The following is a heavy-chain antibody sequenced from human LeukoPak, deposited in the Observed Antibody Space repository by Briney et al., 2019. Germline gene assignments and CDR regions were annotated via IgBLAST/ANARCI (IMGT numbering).Heavy chain of an antibody. CDR2: ISSSGSTI. CDR3: ASHRLGELSFLGDAFDF. D-gene: IGHD3-16*02. V-gene: IGHV3-48*03. Sequence: PGGSLRLSCAASGFTFSSYNMNWVRQAPGKGLEWISYISSSGSTIYYADSMKGRFIISRDNAKNSLYLQMNSLGPEDTAVYYCASHRLGELSFLGDAFDFWGQGTMVTVSS. CDR1: GFTFSSYN. J-gene: IGHJ3*01.